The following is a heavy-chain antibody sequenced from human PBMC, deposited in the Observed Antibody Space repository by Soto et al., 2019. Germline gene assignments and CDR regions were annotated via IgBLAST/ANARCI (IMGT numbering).Heavy chain of an antibody. D-gene: IGHD3-10*01. V-gene: IGHV3-33*01. J-gene: IGHJ4*02. Sequence: QVQLVESGGGVVQPGRSLRLSCAASGFTFSSYGMHWVRQAPGKGLEWVAVIWYDGSNKYYADSVKGRFTISRDNSKNTLYLQMNSLRAEDTAVYYCARGANTYHYGSGSYYLTGWGQGTLVTVSS. CDR2: IWYDGSNK. CDR3: ARGANTYHYGSGSYYLTG. CDR1: GFTFSSYG.